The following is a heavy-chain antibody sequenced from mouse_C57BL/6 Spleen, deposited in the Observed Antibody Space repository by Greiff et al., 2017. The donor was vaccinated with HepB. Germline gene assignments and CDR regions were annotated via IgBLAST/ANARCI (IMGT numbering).Heavy chain of an antibody. CDR1: GFTFSDYG. CDR2: ISSGSSTI. CDR3: ARKANWEGGPWFAY. D-gene: IGHD4-1*01. Sequence: DVHLVESGGGLVKPGGSLKLSCAASGFTFSDYGMHWVRQAPEKGLEWVAYISSGSSTIYYADTVKGRFTISRDNAKNTLFLQMTSLRSEDTAMYYCARKANWEGGPWFAYWGQGTLVTVSA. J-gene: IGHJ3*01. V-gene: IGHV5-17*01.